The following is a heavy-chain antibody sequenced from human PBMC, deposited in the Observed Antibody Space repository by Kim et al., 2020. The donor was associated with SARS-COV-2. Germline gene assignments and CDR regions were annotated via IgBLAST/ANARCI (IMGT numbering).Heavy chain of an antibody. CDR2: ITSSSSTI. D-gene: IGHD5-18*01. Sequence: GGSLRLSCAASGFTFSSYSMNWVRQAPGKGLEWVSYITSSSSTIYYADSVKGRFTISRDNAQNSLFLQMNSLRAEDTAVYYCVRAWIGSTFGYHYWGQGT. J-gene: IGHJ4*02. CDR1: GFTFSSYS. CDR3: VRAWIGSTFGYHY. V-gene: IGHV3-48*04.